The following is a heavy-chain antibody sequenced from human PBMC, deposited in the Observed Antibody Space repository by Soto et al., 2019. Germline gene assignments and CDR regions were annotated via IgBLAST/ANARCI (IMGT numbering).Heavy chain of an antibody. CDR2: ISGSGGTI. V-gene: IGHV3-23*01. Sequence: EVQLLESGGGLVQPGGSLRLSCAASGFTFSGYAMSWVRQAPGKGLDWVSSISGSGGTIYYADSVKGRFTISRDNSKNTLYLQMNSLRAEDTAVYYCAKGYCTNGVCYPDYWGQGTLVTVSS. J-gene: IGHJ4*02. CDR3: AKGYCTNGVCYPDY. CDR1: GFTFSGYA. D-gene: IGHD2-8*01.